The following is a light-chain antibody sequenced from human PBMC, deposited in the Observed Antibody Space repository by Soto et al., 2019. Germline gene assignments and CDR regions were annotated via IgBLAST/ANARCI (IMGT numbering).Light chain of an antibody. J-gene: IGLJ1*01. CDR3: CTWGGSSV. CDR2: YVT. V-gene: IGLV2-11*01. CDR1: SSDVGAHNY. Sequence: QSALTQPRSVSGSPGQSVTISCTGTSSDVGAHNYVSWYQQHPRKAPKLMISYVTKRPSGVPARFSGSKSGNTASLTISGLQAEDEADYYCCTWGGSSVFGTGTKLTVL.